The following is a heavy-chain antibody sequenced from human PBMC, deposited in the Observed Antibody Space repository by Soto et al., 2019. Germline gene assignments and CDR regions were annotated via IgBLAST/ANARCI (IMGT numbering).Heavy chain of an antibody. CDR1: GGSISSSNW. V-gene: IGHV4-28*01. D-gene: IGHD7-27*01. CDR3: ARPGDARYYGMDV. CDR2: IYHSGRT. J-gene: IGHJ6*02. Sequence: PSETLSLTCAVSGGSISSSNWWSWIRQPPGKGLEWIGYIYHSGRTYYNPSLKSRVTISVDRSKNQFSLKLSSVTAADTAVYYCARPGDARYYGMDVWGQGTTVTVSS.